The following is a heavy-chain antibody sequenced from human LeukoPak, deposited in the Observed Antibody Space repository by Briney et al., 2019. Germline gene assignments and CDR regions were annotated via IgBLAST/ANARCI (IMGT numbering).Heavy chain of an antibody. CDR2: INEDGSGK. CDR1: GFTFSNHW. V-gene: IGHV3-7*01. J-gene: IGHJ6*03. CDR3: ARDDGNV. Sequence: GGSLRLSCVSSGFTFSNHWMKWVRQAPGKGLEWVASINEDGSGKFSVGSVKDRITISRDNTRNSLDLQINSLTVEDTAIYYCARDDGNVWGTGTTVTVS.